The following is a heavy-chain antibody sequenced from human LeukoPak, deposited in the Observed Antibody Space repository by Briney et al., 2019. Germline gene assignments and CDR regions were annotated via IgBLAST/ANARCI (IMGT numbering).Heavy chain of an antibody. CDR3: ARRGVGANSFFSQLALALDY. J-gene: IGHJ4*02. CDR2: IYTSGST. CDR1: GGSISSYY. Sequence: SETLSLTCTVSGGSISSYYWSWIRQPAGKGLEWIGRIYTSGSTNYNPSLKSRVTISADTSQNQFSLKLSSVTAADTAVYYCARRGVGANSFFSQLALALDYWGQGTLVTVSS. V-gene: IGHV4-4*07. D-gene: IGHD1-26*01.